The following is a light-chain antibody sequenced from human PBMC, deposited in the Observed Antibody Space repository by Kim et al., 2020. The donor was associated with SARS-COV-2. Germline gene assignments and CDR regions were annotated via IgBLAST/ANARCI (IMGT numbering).Light chain of an antibody. Sequence: SYELTQPPSVSVSPGQTASITCSGDKLGDKYACWYQQKPGQSPVLVIYQDSKRPSGIPERFSGSNSGNTATLTISGTQAMDEADYYCQAWDSRTDNYVFGTGTNVTVL. CDR2: QDS. V-gene: IGLV3-1*01. CDR3: QAWDSRTDNYV. J-gene: IGLJ1*01. CDR1: KLGDKY.